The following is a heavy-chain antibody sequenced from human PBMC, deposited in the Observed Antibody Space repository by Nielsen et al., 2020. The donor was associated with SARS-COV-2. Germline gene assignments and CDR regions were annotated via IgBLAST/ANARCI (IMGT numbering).Heavy chain of an antibody. D-gene: IGHD2-2*01. Sequence: GSLRLSCTVSGGSLSSRNYYWGWIRQPPGKGLEWIGSIYYSGSVSYNPSLRSRVTISVDTSKKHFSLKLTSVTAADTAVYFCARGDIAVVPAAMFRGDDAFDIWGQGTMVRVSS. CDR3: ARGDIAVVPAAMFRGDDAFDI. V-gene: IGHV4-39*02. CDR2: IYYSGSV. CDR1: GGSLSSRNYY. J-gene: IGHJ3*02.